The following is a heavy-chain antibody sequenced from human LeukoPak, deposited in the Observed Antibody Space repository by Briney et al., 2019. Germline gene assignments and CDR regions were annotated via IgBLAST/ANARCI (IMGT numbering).Heavy chain of an antibody. CDR2: ISGRGGST. CDR3: ARVVGATPY. D-gene: IGHD1-26*01. V-gene: IGHV3-23*01. Sequence: GGSLRLSCAASGFTFSSYAMSWVRQAPGKGLEWVSAISGRGGSTYYADSVRGRFAISRDNSKNSLYLQMNSLRAEDTAVYYCARVVGATPYWGQGTLVTVSS. J-gene: IGHJ4*02. CDR1: GFTFSSYA.